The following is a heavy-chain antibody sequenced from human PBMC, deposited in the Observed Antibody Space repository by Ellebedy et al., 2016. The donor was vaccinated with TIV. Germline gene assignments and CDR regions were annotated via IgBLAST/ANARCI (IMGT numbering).Heavy chain of an antibody. CDR1: GFTFSSYW. CDR2: IKQDGSEK. Sequence: GGSLRLXXAASGFTFSSYWMSWVRQAPGKGLEWVANIKQDGSEKYYVDSVKGRFTISRDNAKNSLYLQMNSLRAEDTAVYYCARVVPAYHYYYYGMDVWGQGTTVTVSS. CDR3: ARVVPAYHYYYYGMDV. J-gene: IGHJ6*02. D-gene: IGHD2-2*01. V-gene: IGHV3-7*03.